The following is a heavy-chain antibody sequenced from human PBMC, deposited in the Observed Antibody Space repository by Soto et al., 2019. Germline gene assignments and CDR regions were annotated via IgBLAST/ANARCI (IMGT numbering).Heavy chain of an antibody. D-gene: IGHD6-13*01. CDR1: GGSVSSGSYY. J-gene: IGHJ4*02. CDR2: IYYSGST. CDR3: ARVAQQLAFDY. V-gene: IGHV4-61*01. Sequence: EPLSLTCTVSGGSVSSGSYYWNWIRQPPGKGLEWIGYIYYSGSTNYNPSLKSRVTISVDASKNQFSLKLSAVTAADTAVYYCARVAQQLAFDYWGQGTQVTVSA.